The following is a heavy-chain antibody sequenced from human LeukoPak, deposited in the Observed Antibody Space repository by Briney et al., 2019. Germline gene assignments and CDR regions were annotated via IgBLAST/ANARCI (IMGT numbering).Heavy chain of an antibody. CDR1: GVTFKYFA. CDR3: AELGITMIGGV. CDR2: ISSSGSTI. V-gene: IGHV3-48*03. D-gene: IGHD3-10*02. J-gene: IGHJ6*04. Sequence: PGGSLRLSCAASGVTFKYFAMNWVRQAPGKGLEWVSYISSSGSTIYYADSVKGRFTISRDNAKNSLYLQMNSLRAEDTAVYYCAELGITMIGGVWGKGTTVTISS.